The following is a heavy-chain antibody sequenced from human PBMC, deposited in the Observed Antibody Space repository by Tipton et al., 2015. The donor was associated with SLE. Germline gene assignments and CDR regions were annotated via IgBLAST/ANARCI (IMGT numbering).Heavy chain of an antibody. CDR2: IYATGST. D-gene: IGHD2/OR15-2a*01. Sequence: TLSLTCTVSGGSITSGSYYWSWIRQPAGKGLEWIGRIYATGSTNYNPSLKSRVTISVDTSKNQVSLKLSSVTAADTAVYYCTRKSTTSDLWGRGALVTVSS. CDR3: TRKSTTSDL. V-gene: IGHV4-61*02. CDR1: GGSITSGSYY. J-gene: IGHJ2*01.